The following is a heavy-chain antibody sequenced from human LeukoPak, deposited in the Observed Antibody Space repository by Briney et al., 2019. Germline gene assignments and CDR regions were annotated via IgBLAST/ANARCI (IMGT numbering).Heavy chain of an antibody. CDR2: INQYGRYI. Sequence: GGPLRLSCSASGFTLDRYWMHWVRQTPGKRLVWVSHINQYGRYITYADFVQGRYTISRDTAKNTLSLQMNSLRAEDTAVYYCARRSTGGGARQVWGQGALVSVSS. V-gene: IGHV3-74*01. CDR1: GFTLDRYW. CDR3: ARRSTGGGARQV. D-gene: IGHD3-16*01. J-gene: IGHJ4*02.